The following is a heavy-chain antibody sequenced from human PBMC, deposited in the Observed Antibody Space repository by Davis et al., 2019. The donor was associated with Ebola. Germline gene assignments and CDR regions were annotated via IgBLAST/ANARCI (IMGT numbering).Heavy chain of an antibody. V-gene: IGHV1-18*01. Sequence: ASVKVSCKASGYTFTSYGISWVRQAPGQGLEWMGWISAYNGNTNYAQKLQGRVTMTTDTSTNTAYMELRSLRSDDTAVYYCARDLLLGCGICFKADDAFDIWGQGTMVTVSS. J-gene: IGHJ3*02. CDR1: GYTFTSYG. CDR3: ARDLLLGCGICFKADDAFDI. D-gene: IGHD2/OR15-2a*01. CDR2: ISAYNGNT.